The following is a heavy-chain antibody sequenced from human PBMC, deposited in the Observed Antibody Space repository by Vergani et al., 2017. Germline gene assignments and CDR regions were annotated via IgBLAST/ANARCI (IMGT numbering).Heavy chain of an antibody. Sequence: EVQLVQSGAEVKKPGESLKISCKGSGYSFTSYWIGWVRQMPGKGLEWMGIIYPGDSDTRYSPSFQGQVTISADKSISTAYLQWSSLKASDTAMYYCARXSGVVAASDYYYYGMDVWGQGTTVTVSS. V-gene: IGHV5-51*01. D-gene: IGHD2-15*01. J-gene: IGHJ6*02. CDR1: GYSFTSYW. CDR2: IYPGDSDT. CDR3: ARXSGVVAASDYYYYGMDV.